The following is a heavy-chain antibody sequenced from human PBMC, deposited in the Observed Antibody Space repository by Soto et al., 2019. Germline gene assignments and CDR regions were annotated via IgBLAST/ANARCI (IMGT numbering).Heavy chain of an antibody. Sequence: GGSLRLSCAASGFTFSSYGMHWVRQAPGKGLEWVAVIWYDGSNKYYADSVKGRFTISRDNSKNTLYLQMNSLRAEDTAVYYCAREPPKGYDSSGYYYYYYGMDVWGQGTTVTVSS. J-gene: IGHJ6*02. CDR3: AREPPKGYDSSGYYYYYYGMDV. CDR1: GFTFSSYG. CDR2: IWYDGSNK. V-gene: IGHV3-33*01. D-gene: IGHD3-22*01.